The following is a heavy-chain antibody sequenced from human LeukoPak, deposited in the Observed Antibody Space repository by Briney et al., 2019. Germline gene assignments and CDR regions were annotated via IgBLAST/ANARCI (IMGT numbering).Heavy chain of an antibody. J-gene: IGHJ4*02. V-gene: IGHV3-15*01. CDR1: GFTLTNAW. CDR3: TTDRGVAARPLFDF. CDR2: IKSKTDGGTT. Sequence: GESLRLSCAAYGFTLTNAWMGLVRQAPGKGLEWIGRIKSKTDGGTTDYAAPVKGRFTISRDESKNTVYLQLNSLKSEDTAEYYCTTDRGVAARPLFDFWGQGILVTVSS. D-gene: IGHD6-6*01.